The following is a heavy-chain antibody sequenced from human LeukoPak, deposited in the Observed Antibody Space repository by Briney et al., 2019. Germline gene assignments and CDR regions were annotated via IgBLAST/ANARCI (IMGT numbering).Heavy chain of an antibody. CDR3: ARVYCSSTSCYQDY. CDR2: IYSGGST. J-gene: IGHJ4*02. V-gene: IGHV3-66*01. CDR1: EFSVGSNY. D-gene: IGHD2-2*01. Sequence: GGSLRLSCAASEFSVGSNYMTWVRQAPGRGLEWVSLIYSGGSTYYADSVKGRFTISRDNSKNTLYLQMNSLRAEDTAVYYCARVYCSSTSCYQDYWGQGTLVTVSS.